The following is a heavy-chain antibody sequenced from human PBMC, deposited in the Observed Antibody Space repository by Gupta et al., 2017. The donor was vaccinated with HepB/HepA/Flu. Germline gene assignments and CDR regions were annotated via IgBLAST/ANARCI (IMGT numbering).Heavy chain of an antibody. D-gene: IGHD6-19*01. CDR1: GYTFTSHY. CDR2: INPSGGST. J-gene: IGHJ5*02. V-gene: IGHV1-46*01. Sequence: QVQLVQSGAEVKTPGASVKVSCKASGYTFTSHYMHWVRQAPGQGLEWMGVINPSGGSTDDAQKFQGRVTMTRDTSTSTVYLELSSLRSEDTAVYYCARGLYSSGGWYFDPWGQGTPVTVSS. CDR3: ARGLYSSGGWYFDP.